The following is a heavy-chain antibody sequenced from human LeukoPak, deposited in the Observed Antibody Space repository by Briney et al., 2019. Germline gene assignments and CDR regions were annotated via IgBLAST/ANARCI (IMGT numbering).Heavy chain of an antibody. CDR1: GLTVSSNY. CDR2: IYSGGSA. CDR3: ARAVQSDLLKGYFDY. V-gene: IGHV3-53*01. D-gene: IGHD2-15*01. Sequence: GGSLRLSCAASGLTVSSNYMSWVRQAPGKGLKWVSIIYSGGSAYYAASLKGRFTISRDNSKNTLSLQMNSLRPEDTAVYYCARAVQSDLLKGYFDYWGRGTLVTVSS. J-gene: IGHJ4*02.